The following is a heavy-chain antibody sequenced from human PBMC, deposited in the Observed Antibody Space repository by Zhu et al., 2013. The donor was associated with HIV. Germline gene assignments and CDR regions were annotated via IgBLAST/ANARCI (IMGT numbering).Heavy chain of an antibody. CDR3: ARARLGFGIDAFDI. J-gene: IGHJ3*02. D-gene: IGHD3-10*01. CDR1: GYTFTTYG. V-gene: IGHV1-18*01. Sequence: QVQLVQSGAEVKKLGASLKVSCKTSGYTFTTYGLSWVRQAPGQGLEWMGWISVYNGNTNYAQRLQGRITMTTDTSTSTAYMELRSLRSDDTAVYYCARARLGFGIDAFDIWGQGTMVTVSS. CDR2: ISVYNGNT.